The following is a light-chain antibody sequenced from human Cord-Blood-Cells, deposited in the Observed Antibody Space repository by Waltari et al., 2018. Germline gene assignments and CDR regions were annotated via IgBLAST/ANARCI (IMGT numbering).Light chain of an antibody. CDR1: QSVSSSY. J-gene: IGKJ1*01. Sequence: EIVLTQSPGTLSLSPGERATLSCRASQSVSSSYLAWYQQKPGQAPRLLIYGASSRATGIPDRFSGSGSGTDFTLTISRLEPEEFAVYYCQEYGSSPAGTFGQGTKGEIK. CDR3: QEYGSSPAGT. CDR2: GAS. V-gene: IGKV3-20*01.